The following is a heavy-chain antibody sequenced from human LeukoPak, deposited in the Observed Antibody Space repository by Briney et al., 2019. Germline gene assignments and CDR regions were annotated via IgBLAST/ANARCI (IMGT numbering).Heavy chain of an antibody. CDR1: GGSISSGDYY. CDR2: IYYSGST. D-gene: IGHD4-11*01. Sequence: PSETLSLTCTVSGGSISSGDYYWSWIRQPPGKGLEWIGYIYYSGSTNYNPSLKSRVTISVDTSKNQCSLKLSSVTAADTAVYYCARHSNFFDYWGQGTLVTVSS. V-gene: IGHV4-61*08. J-gene: IGHJ4*02. CDR3: ARHSNFFDY.